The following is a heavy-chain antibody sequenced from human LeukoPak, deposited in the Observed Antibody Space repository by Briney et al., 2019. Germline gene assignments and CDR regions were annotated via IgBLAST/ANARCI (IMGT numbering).Heavy chain of an antibody. J-gene: IGHJ4*02. CDR1: GFTFSSYG. CDR2: ISYDGSNK. V-gene: IGHV3-30*03. CDR3: ATDDSSSWDEPPFDY. D-gene: IGHD6-13*01. Sequence: GGSLRLSCVTSGFTFSSYGMHWVRQAPGKGLEWVAVISYDGSNKYYADSVKGRFTISRDNSKNTLYLQMNSLRAEDTAVYYCATDDSSSWDEPPFDYWGQGTLVTVSS.